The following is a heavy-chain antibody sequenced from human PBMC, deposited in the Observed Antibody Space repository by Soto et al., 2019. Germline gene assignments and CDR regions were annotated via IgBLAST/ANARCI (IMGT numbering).Heavy chain of an antibody. CDR2: IYWDDDK. J-gene: IGHJ5*02. CDR3: AHRRGYRLRDWFDP. CDR1: GFSLSTSGVS. V-gene: IGHV2-5*02. Sequence: QITLKESGPPLVKPTQTLTLTCTFSGFSLSTSGVSMRWIRQPPGKALEWLALIYWDDDKRYSPSLKSRLTITKDTSKNQVVLTMTNMDPVDTATYYCAHRRGYRLRDWFDPWGQGTLVTVSS. D-gene: IGHD2-21*01.